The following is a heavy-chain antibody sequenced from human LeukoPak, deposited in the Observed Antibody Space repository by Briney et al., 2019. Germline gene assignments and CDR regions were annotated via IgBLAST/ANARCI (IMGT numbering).Heavy chain of an antibody. CDR3: AKGRGWEASYYYYYMDV. V-gene: IGHV3-30*18. CDR2: VPYDGNYK. CDR1: GFTFSNYG. D-gene: IGHD1-26*01. J-gene: IGHJ6*03. Sequence: PGRSLRLSCEASGFTFSNYGIHWVRQAPGKGLQWVAFVPYDGNYKYYADSVNGRFTISRDNSKNTLYLQMNSLRPEDTAMYYCAKGRGWEASYYYYYMDVWGKGTTVTISS.